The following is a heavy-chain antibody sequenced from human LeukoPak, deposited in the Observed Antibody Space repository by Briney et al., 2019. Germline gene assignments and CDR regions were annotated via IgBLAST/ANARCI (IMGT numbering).Heavy chain of an antibody. Sequence: PSETLSLTCAVYGGSFSGYYWSWIRQPPGKGLEWIGEINHSGSTNYNPSLKSRVTISVDTSKNQFSLKLSSVTAADTAVYYCAREAGTMVRGVIMKGAFDYWGQGTLVTVSS. D-gene: IGHD3-10*01. CDR1: GGSFSGYY. V-gene: IGHV4-34*01. J-gene: IGHJ4*02. CDR2: INHSGST. CDR3: AREAGTMVRGVIMKGAFDY.